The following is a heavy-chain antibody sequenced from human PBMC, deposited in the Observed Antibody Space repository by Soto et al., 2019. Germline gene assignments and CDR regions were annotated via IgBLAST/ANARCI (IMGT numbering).Heavy chain of an antibody. CDR1: GFTFSSYA. V-gene: IGHV3-23*01. CDR2: VSGSSGSQ. D-gene: IGHD1-7*01. Sequence: EVQLLESGGGLVQPGGSLRLSCAASGFTFSSYAMSWVRQAPGKGLEWVSSVSGSSGSQSYADSVKGRFTISRDNSKSTVYLQMNSLRAEDTAVYFCAKDWCSGTTCYCLENWGQGALVTVSS. CDR3: AKDWCSGTTCYCLEN. J-gene: IGHJ4*02.